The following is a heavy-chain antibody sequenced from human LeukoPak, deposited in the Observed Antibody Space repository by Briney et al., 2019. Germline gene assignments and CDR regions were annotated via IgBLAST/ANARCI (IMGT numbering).Heavy chain of an antibody. CDR1: GFTFSSCA. V-gene: IGHV3-23*01. CDR3: AKPLEKYTYGGNFDY. D-gene: IGHD4-23*01. CDR2: ISSSADST. Sequence: GGSLRLSCEASGFTFSSCAMSWVRQAPGKGLAWVSVISSSADSTYYADSVKGRFTISRDNSKNTLYLQMNNVRAEDTAVYYCAKPLEKYTYGGNFDYWGQGILVTVSS. J-gene: IGHJ4*02.